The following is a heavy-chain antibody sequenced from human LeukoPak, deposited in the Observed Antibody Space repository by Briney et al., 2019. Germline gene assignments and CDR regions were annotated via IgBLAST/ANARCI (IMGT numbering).Heavy chain of an antibody. CDR1: GYTLTELS. V-gene: IGHV1-24*01. Sequence: ASVKVSCKVSGYTLTELSMHWVRQAPGKGLEWMGGFYPEDGETIYAQKFQGRVTMTEDKSTDTDYMELSSLRSEDTVVYYCALVGPHFCDGSGFESRCFDPGGQGPLVTVSS. D-gene: IGHD3-22*01. CDR2: FYPEDGET. CDR3: ALVGPHFCDGSGFESRCFDP. J-gene: IGHJ5*02.